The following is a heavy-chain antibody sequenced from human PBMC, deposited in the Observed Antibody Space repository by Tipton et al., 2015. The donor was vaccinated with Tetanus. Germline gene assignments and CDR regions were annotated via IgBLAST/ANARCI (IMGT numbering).Heavy chain of an antibody. Sequence: SLRLSCAASGFTFSDFWMTWVRQAPGKGLEWVANIKHDGSEKSYVDSVKGRFSVSRDNAKNSLFLQMNSLRVEDTAVYYWARGLERLYCSSTVCHPTWCGPWGQGTLVTVSS. V-gene: IGHV3-7*01. CDR3: ARGLERLYCSSTVCHPTWCGP. CDR2: IKHDGSEK. J-gene: IGHJ5*02. CDR1: GFTFSDFW. D-gene: IGHD2-2*01.